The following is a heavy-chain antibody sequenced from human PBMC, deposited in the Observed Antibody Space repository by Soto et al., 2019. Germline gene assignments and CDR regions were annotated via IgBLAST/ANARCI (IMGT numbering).Heavy chain of an antibody. CDR1: GFTLSSSIYY. CDR2: IYYSGST. J-gene: IGHJ5*02. V-gene: IGHV4-39*01. Sequence: SETLSLTCTFSGFTLSSSIYYWGWIRPPPGKGLEWIGSIYYSGSTYYNPSLKSRVTISVDTSKNQFSLKLSSVTAADTAVYYCARAVVVPAAPNWFDPWGQGTLVTVSS. D-gene: IGHD2-2*01. CDR3: ARAVVVPAAPNWFDP.